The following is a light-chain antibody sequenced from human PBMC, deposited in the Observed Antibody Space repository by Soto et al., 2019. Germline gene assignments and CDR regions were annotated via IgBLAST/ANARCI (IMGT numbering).Light chain of an antibody. J-gene: IGKJ5*01. CDR1: QSVRSN. Sequence: EIVMTQSPATLSVSPGERATLSCRASQSVRSNLAWYQQKPGQAPRLLIYGASTRATGIPGRFSGSGSGTEFALRSSSLQSEDLAIYYCQQYNSWSSITFGQGTRLEIK. V-gene: IGKV3-15*01. CDR2: GAS. CDR3: QQYNSWSSIT.